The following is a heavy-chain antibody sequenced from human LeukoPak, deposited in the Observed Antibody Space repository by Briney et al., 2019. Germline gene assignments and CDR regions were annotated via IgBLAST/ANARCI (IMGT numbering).Heavy chain of an antibody. Sequence: SETLSLTCTVSGGSISSGSYYWSWIRQPAGKGLEWIGRIYISGSTNYNPSLKSRVTISVDTSKNQFSLKLSSVTAADTAVYYCARNSCSGGSCYENRGYFDYWGQGTLVTVSS. D-gene: IGHD2-15*01. CDR1: GGSISSGSYY. V-gene: IGHV4-61*02. CDR2: IYISGST. J-gene: IGHJ4*02. CDR3: ARNSCSGGSCYENRGYFDY.